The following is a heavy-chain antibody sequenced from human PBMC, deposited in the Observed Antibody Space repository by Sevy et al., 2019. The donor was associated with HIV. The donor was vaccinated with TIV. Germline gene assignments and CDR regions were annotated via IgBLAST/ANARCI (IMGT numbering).Heavy chain of an antibody. CDR1: GFTISEYY. V-gene: IGHV3-11*04. J-gene: IGHJ6*02. Sequence: GGSLRLSCAASGFTISEYYMSWIRQAPGKGLEWVSYISSSGSTIYYADSVKGRLTISRDNAKNSLYLQMNSLRAEDTAVYYCASYYGSGSYYPKDYYYYGMDVWGQGTTVTVSS. D-gene: IGHD3-10*01. CDR3: ASYYGSGSYYPKDYYYYGMDV. CDR2: ISSSGSTI.